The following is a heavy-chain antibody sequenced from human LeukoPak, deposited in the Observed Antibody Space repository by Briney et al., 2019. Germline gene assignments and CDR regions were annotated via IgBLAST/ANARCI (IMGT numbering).Heavy chain of an antibody. CDR2: ISYRGST. CDR1: GGSLSSGDYY. CDR3: ARGYSNGWAYSYAFDI. Sequence: PSETLSLTCTLSGGSLSSGDYYWTWIRQSPGKGLEWIGHISYRGSTDYKASLKSRITMSIDNSKNQFSLKLSSVTAADTAVYYCARGYSNGWAYSYAFDIWGQGTMVTVSS. J-gene: IGHJ3*02. V-gene: IGHV4-30-4*08. D-gene: IGHD6-19*01.